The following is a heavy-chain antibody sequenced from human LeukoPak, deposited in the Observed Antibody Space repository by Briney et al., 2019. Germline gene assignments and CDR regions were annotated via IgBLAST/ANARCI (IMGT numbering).Heavy chain of an antibody. CDR1: GFTFSSYA. V-gene: IGHV3-30-3*01. J-gene: IGHJ4*02. Sequence: GGSLRLSCAASGFTFSSYAMRWVRQAPGKGLEWVAVMSYDGSNKFYADSVKGRFTISRDNSKNTLYPQMNSLRAEDTAVYYCASPGGDYEFTPFNYWGQGTLVTVSS. D-gene: IGHD4-17*01. CDR2: MSYDGSNK. CDR3: ASPGGDYEFTPFNY.